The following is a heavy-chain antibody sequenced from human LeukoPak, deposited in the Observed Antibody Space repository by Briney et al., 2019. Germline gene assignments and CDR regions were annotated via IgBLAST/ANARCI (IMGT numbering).Heavy chain of an antibody. CDR1: GYTFTSFE. J-gene: IGHJ4*02. CDR3: ARGVAGGDF. V-gene: IGHV1-8*01. CDR2: VNPDSGKT. Sequence: GASVKVSCKASGYTFTSFEINWVRQSTGQGLEWMGWVNPDSGKTAYALKFQDRLIMTTNISLSTVYMELASLKSEDTAVYYCARGVAGGDFWGQGTLVTASS. D-gene: IGHD6-19*01.